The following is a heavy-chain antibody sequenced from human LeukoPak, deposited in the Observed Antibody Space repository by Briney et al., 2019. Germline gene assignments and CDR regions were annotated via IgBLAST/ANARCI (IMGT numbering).Heavy chain of an antibody. CDR2: IRYDGSNK. CDR1: GFTFSSYG. Sequence: PGGSLRLSCAASGFTFSSYGMHWVRQAPGKGLEWVAFIRYDGSNKNFADSVRGRFTISRDNSKNTLYLQMNSLRTEDTAIYYCAKGLHYGDYALDNWGQGTLVTISS. D-gene: IGHD4-17*01. V-gene: IGHV3-30*02. CDR3: AKGLHYGDYALDN. J-gene: IGHJ4*02.